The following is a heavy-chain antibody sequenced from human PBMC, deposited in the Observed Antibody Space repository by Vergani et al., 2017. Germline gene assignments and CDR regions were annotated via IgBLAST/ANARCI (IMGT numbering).Heavy chain of an antibody. CDR3: ARGVIDGGNSEWFDP. CDR2: IYTSGST. CDR1: GGSISSYY. V-gene: IGHV4-4*07. J-gene: IGHJ5*02. D-gene: IGHD4-23*01. Sequence: QVQLQESGPGLVKPSETLSLTCTVSGGSISSYYLRWIRQPAGKGLEWIGRIYTSGSTNYNPSLKSRVTRSVDTSKNQFYLKLSSVTGANTAVYYCARGVIDGGNSEWFDPWGQGTLVTVSS.